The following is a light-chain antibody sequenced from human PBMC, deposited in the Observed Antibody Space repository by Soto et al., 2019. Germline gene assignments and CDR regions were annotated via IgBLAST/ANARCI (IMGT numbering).Light chain of an antibody. V-gene: IGKV3-11*01. J-gene: IGKJ5*01. CDR3: QQRSNWPPKIT. CDR2: DAS. Sequence: EIVLTQSPATLSLSPGERATLSCRASQSVSSYLAWYQQKPGQAPRLLIYDASNRATGIPARFSGSGPGTDFTLTISSLEPEDFAVYYCQQRSNWPPKITFGQGTRLEIK. CDR1: QSVSSY.